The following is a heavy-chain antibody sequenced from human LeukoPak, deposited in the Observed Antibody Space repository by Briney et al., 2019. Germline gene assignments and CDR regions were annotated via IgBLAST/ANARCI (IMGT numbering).Heavy chain of an antibody. CDR3: AKEARYSSSWYYYYYGMDV. D-gene: IGHD6-13*01. CDR2: IKQDGSEK. V-gene: IGHV3-7*01. Sequence: GGSLRLSCAASGFDFSNYWMYWVRQAPGKGLEWVANIKQDGSEKYYVDSVRGRFTISRDNAKNSLSLQMNSLRAEDTAVYYCAKEARYSSSWYYYYYGMDVWGQGTTVTVSS. CDR1: GFDFSNYW. J-gene: IGHJ6*02.